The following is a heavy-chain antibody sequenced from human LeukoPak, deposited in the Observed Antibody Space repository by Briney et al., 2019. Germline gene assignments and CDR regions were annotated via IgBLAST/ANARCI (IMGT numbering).Heavy chain of an antibody. D-gene: IGHD3-10*01. CDR1: GGSTSSGGYY. J-gene: IGHJ4*02. Sequence: SQTLSLTCTVSGGSTSSGGYYWSWIRQPPGKGLEWIGYIYHSGSTYYNPSLKSRVTISVDRSKNQFSLKLSSVTAADTAVYYCARSYGSGSYFDYWGQGTLVTVSS. CDR2: IYHSGST. V-gene: IGHV4-30-2*01. CDR3: ARSYGSGSYFDY.